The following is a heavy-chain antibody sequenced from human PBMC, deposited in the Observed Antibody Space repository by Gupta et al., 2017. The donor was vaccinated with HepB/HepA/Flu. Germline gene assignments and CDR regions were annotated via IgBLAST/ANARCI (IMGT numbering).Heavy chain of an antibody. CDR3: TRECGTESRGWVFGF. D-gene: IGHD3-16*01. V-gene: IGHV3-33*01. J-gene: IGHJ4*02. CDR2: IWWEGNFT. CDR1: GFTFVEYG. Sequence: QVQLLESGGGVVQPGRSLRLSCTASGFTFVEYGLRWVRRAPGKGLEWGALIWWEGNFTYYGDSGEGRFNIQRNKSKNTLYVKMNSLRDDDKAVYYCTRECGTESRGWVFGFWGQGTPVTVSS.